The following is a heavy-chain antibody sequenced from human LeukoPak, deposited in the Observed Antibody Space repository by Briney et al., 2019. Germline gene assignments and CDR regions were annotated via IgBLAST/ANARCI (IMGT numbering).Heavy chain of an antibody. Sequence: SETLSLTCTVSGYSISSGYYWGWIRQPPGKGLEWIGYIYYSGSTYYNPSLKSRVTISVDTSKNQFSLKLSSVTAADTAVYYCARGLVVVIGYDAFDIWGQGTMVTVSS. D-gene: IGHD3-22*01. J-gene: IGHJ3*02. CDR3: ARGLVVVIGYDAFDI. CDR1: GYSISSGYY. V-gene: IGHV4-38-2*02. CDR2: IYYSGST.